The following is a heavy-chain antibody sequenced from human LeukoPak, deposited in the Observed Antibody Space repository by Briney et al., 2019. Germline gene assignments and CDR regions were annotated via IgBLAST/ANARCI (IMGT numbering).Heavy chain of an antibody. CDR2: IYYSGST. J-gene: IGHJ6*03. V-gene: IGHV4-39*01. Sequence: PSETLSLTCTVSGGSISSSSYYWGWIRQPPGKGLEWIGSIYYSGSTYYNPSLKSRVTISVDTSKNQFSLKLSSVTAADKAEYFCTSVPYYYDSSGYYRYYYYYMDVWGKGTTVTVSS. CDR1: GGSISSSSYY. D-gene: IGHD3-22*01. CDR3: TSVPYYYDSSGYYRYYYYYMDV.